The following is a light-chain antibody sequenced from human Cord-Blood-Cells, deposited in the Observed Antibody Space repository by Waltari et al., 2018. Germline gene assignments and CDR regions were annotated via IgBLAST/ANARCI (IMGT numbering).Light chain of an antibody. CDR1: QGISSY. J-gene: IGKJ5*01. Sequence: AIRMTQSPSSFSASPGDRVTITCLASQGISSYLAWYQQKPGKAPKLLIYAASTLQSGVPSRFSGSGSGTDFTLTISCLQSEDFATYYCQQYYSYPITFGQGTRLEIK. V-gene: IGKV1-8*01. CDR2: AAS. CDR3: QQYYSYPIT.